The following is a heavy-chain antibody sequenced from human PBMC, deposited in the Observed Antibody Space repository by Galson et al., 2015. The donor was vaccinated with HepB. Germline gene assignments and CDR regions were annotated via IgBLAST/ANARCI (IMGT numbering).Heavy chain of an antibody. CDR2: IGGRGSPT. CDR3: AKPSTGVYWYFDV. D-gene: IGHD4-23*01. J-gene: IGHJ2*01. Sequence: SLRLSCAASGFTFRRFAMSWVRQAPGKGLEWVSAIGGRGSPTYYAGSVQGRFIISRDNSKNTLYLQMNSLRAEDTAVYYCAKPSTGVYWYFDVWGRGTLVTISS. V-gene: IGHV3-23*01. CDR1: GFTFRRFA.